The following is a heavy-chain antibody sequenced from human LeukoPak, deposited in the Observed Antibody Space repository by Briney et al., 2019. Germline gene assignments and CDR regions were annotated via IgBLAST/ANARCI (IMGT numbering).Heavy chain of an antibody. J-gene: IGHJ6*03. V-gene: IGHV4-59*01. CDR3: ARGIYGDFFLGYYYYYMDV. CDR2: IYYSGST. Sequence: SETLSLTCAVYGGSFSGYYWSWIRQPPGKGLEWTGYIYYSGSTNYNPSLKSRVTISVDTSKNHFSLKLSSVTAADTAVYYCARGIYGDFFLGYYYYYMDVWGKGTTVTISS. D-gene: IGHD4-17*01. CDR1: GGSFSGYY.